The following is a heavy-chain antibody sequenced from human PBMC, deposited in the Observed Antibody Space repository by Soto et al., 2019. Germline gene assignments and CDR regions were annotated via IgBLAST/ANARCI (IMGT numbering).Heavy chain of an antibody. CDR3: ARHPERIAQIGWFDP. D-gene: IGHD6-13*01. J-gene: IGHJ5*02. CDR1: GFTFSSYS. V-gene: IGHV3-48*01. CDR2: ISSSSSTI. Sequence: LRLSCAASGFTFSSYSMNWVRQAPGKGLEWVSYISSSSSTIYYADSVKGRFTISRDNVKNSLYLQMNSLRAEDTAVYYCARHPERIAQIGWFDPWGQGTLVTAPQ.